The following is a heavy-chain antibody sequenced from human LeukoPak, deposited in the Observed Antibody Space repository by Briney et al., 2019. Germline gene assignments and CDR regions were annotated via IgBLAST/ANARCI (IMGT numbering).Heavy chain of an antibody. CDR1: GYTFTDYY. D-gene: IGHD6-13*01. V-gene: IGHV1-2*02. Sequence: ASVKVSCKASGYTFTDYYIHWVRQAPGQGLEWMGWINPNSGVTRYALRFQGRVTMTRDTSIKTAYMEVSRLRSDDTAVYFCARDSASGYGHWFDPWGQGTLVTVSS. J-gene: IGHJ5*02. CDR2: INPNSGVT. CDR3: ARDSASGYGHWFDP.